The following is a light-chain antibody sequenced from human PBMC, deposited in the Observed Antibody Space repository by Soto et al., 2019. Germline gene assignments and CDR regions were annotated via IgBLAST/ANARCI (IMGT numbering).Light chain of an antibody. J-gene: IGKJ5*01. Sequence: EIVLTQSPGTLSLSPVERATLTCMASQSVSSSYLAWYQQKPGQAPRLLIYDASSRATGIPDRFSGSGSGTDFTLTISRLEPEDFAMYYCQKYGSSSINFGQGTRLAIK. CDR1: QSVSSSY. CDR2: DAS. CDR3: QKYGSSSIN. V-gene: IGKV3-20*01.